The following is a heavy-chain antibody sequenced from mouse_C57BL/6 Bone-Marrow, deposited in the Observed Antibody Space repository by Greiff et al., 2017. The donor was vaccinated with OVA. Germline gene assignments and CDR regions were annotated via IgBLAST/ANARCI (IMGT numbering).Heavy chain of an antibody. Sequence: QVQLQQSGAELVKPGASVKLSCKASGYTFTSYWMHWVKQRPGQGLEWIGMIHPNSGSTNYNEKFKSKATLTVDNSSSTAYMQLSSLTSEDSAVYYGAGFYGTTVVNWYFDVWGTGTTVTVSS. CDR2: IHPNSGST. J-gene: IGHJ1*03. CDR3: AGFYGTTVVNWYFDV. CDR1: GYTFTSYW. D-gene: IGHD1-1*01. V-gene: IGHV1-64*01.